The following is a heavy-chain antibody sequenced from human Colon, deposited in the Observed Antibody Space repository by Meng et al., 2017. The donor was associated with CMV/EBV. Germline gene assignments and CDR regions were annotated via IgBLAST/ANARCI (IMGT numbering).Heavy chain of an antibody. J-gene: IGHJ2*01. V-gene: IGHV4-39*07. CDR3: ARMALHWYFDL. D-gene: IGHD5-24*01. CDR2: IYYAGND. CDR1: SSSISGRSYY. Sequence: QEPGPGMVKPSGTPSLTCVVSSSSISGRSYYWGWIRQPPGKGLEWIASIYYAGNDYHNPSLKSRVTISIDTSNNQFSLRLTSVTAADTAVYYCARMALHWYFDLWGRGTLVTVSS.